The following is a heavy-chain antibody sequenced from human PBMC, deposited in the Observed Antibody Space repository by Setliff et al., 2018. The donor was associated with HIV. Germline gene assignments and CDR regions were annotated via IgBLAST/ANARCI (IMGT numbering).Heavy chain of an antibody. V-gene: IGHV3-21*01. J-gene: IGHJ4*02. D-gene: IGHD6-13*01. Sequence: GGSLRLSCAATGSIFSISYMHWVRQAPGKGLEWVSSISYSTGYIYYADSVKGRFTISRDNAKSSLYLQMNSLRAEDTAVYYCARGVAAAGTDYWGQGTLVTVSS. CDR3: ARGVAAAGTDY. CDR1: GSIFSISY. CDR2: ISYSTGYI.